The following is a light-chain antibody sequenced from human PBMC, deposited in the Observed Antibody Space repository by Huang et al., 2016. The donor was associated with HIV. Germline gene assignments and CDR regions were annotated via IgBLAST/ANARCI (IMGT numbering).Light chain of an antibody. V-gene: IGKV3-15*01. J-gene: IGKJ1*01. Sequence: EVVMTQSPVTLSVSPGERATLSCRASRSLSSTLAWYQQKVGQAPRLIIYGTSTRATGIPARFSGTGSGTEFTLTISSLQSEDFAVYYCQQYNNWPPAFGQGTKVEIK. CDR3: QQYNNWPPA. CDR1: RSLSST. CDR2: GTS.